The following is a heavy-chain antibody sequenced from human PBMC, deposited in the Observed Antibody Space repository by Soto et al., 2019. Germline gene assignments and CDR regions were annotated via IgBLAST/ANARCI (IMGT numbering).Heavy chain of an antibody. Sequence: GGSLRLSCAASEFTFSSFDMSWVRQAPGKGLEWVSAISGDGGATYYVDSVKGRFTISRDNAKNTLYLQMNSLRAEDTAVYYCARDPSRLDYGGNPRNYYYYGMDVWGQGTTVTVSS. CDR3: ARDPSRLDYGGNPRNYYYYGMDV. CDR1: EFTFSSFD. J-gene: IGHJ6*02. V-gene: IGHV3-23*01. D-gene: IGHD4-17*01. CDR2: ISGDGGAT.